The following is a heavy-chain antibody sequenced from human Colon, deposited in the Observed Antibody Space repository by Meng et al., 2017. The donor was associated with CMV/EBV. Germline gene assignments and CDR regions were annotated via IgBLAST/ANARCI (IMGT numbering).Heavy chain of an antibody. CDR2: VYWTDDK. J-gene: IGHJ5*02. Sequence: SGVSLNTSGVAVGWIRQPPGKALEWLAFVYWTDDKRYRPSLRSRLTITKDTSKNQVVLTMTNMDPEDSATYYCVHHYRSAWYNWVDPWGQGTLVTVSS. CDR3: VHHYRSAWYNWVDP. V-gene: IGHV2-5*01. D-gene: IGHD2-15*01. CDR1: GVSLNTSGVA.